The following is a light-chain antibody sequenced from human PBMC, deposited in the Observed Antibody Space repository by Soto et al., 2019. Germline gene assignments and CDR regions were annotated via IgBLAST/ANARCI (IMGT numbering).Light chain of an antibody. CDR1: QDISNY. CDR2: DAS. J-gene: IGKJ2*01. Sequence: DIQMTQSPSSLSASVGDRVTITCQASQDISNYLNWYQQKPGKAPKLLIYDASNLETGDPSRFSGSGSGTDFTFTISSLQPEDIATYYCQQYDSLPPDTFGQGTKLEIK. V-gene: IGKV1-33*01. CDR3: QQYDSLPPDT.